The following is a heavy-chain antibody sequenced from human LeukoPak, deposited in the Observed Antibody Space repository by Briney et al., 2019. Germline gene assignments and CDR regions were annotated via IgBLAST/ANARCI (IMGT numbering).Heavy chain of an antibody. V-gene: IGHV4-34*01. CDR1: GGSFSGYY. CDR3: ARGFGVVPRINWFDP. D-gene: IGHD3-3*01. J-gene: IGHJ5*02. CDR2: INHSGST. Sequence: PSETLSLTCAAYGGSFSGYYWSRIRQPPGKGLEWIGEINHSGSTNYNPSLKSRVTISVDTSKNQFSLKLSSVTAADTAVYYCARGFGVVPRINWFDPWGQGTLVTVSS.